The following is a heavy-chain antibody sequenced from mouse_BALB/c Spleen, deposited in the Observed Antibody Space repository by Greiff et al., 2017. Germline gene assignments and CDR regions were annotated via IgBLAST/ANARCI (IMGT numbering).Heavy chain of an antibody. J-gene: IGHJ2*01. V-gene: IGHV5-6-5*01. Sequence: EVMLVESGGGLVKPGGSLKLSCAASGFTFSSYAMSWVRQTPEKRLEWVASISSGGSTYYPDSVMGRFTISRDNARNILYLQMSSLRSEDTAMYYCARDYYYGSSPLYCDYGGQGTTLTVSS. D-gene: IGHD1-1*01. CDR1: GFTFSSYA. CDR3: ARDYYYGSSPLYCDY. CDR2: ISSGGST.